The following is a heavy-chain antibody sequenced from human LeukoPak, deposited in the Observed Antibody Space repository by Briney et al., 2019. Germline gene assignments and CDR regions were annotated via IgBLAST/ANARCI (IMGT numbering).Heavy chain of an antibody. CDR3: ARIMTTVTTLDC. J-gene: IGHJ4*02. Sequence: GGSLRLSCAASGFTFSTYAMNWVRQAPGKGLDWVSGISGSGSSTYYADSVKGRFTISRDNAKNSLYLQMNSLRAEDTAVYYCARIMTTVTTLDCWGQGTLVTVSS. D-gene: IGHD4-17*01. CDR1: GFTFSTYA. V-gene: IGHV3-23*01. CDR2: ISGSGSST.